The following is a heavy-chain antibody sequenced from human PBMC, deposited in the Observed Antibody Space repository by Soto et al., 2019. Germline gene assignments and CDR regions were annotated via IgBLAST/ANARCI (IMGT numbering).Heavy chain of an antibody. J-gene: IGHJ6*03. V-gene: IGHV3-73*01. CDR1: VVTFSGSA. CDR3: TSPLGYCSSTSCYRGGLDYYYYMDV. CDR2: IRSKANSYAT. Sequence: SLRLSCAASVVTFSGSAMHWVRRASGKGLEWVGRIRSKANSYATAYAASVKGRFTISRDDSKNTAYLQMNSLKTEDTAVYYCTSPLGYCSSTSCYRGGLDYYYYMDVWGKGTTVTVSS. D-gene: IGHD2-2*02.